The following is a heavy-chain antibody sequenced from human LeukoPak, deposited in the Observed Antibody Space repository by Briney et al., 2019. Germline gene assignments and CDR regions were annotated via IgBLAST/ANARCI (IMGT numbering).Heavy chain of an antibody. J-gene: IGHJ5*02. CDR2: IYYSGST. CDR1: GGSISSSSYY. CDR3: ARHAIVVVITVLDRRVEGWFDP. D-gene: IGHD3-22*01. Sequence: SETLSLTCTVSGGSISSSSYYWGWIRQPPGKGLEWIGSIYYSGSTYHNPSLKSRVTISVDTSKNQFSLKLSSVSAADTAVYYCARHAIVVVITVLDRRVEGWFDPWGQGTLVTVSS. V-gene: IGHV4-39*01.